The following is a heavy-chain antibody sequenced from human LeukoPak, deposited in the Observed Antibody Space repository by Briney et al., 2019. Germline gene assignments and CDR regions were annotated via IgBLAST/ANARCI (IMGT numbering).Heavy chain of an antibody. CDR2: VYYNGRTSSGSS. V-gene: IGHV4-59*08. CDR3: ARHQRLAWFDP. D-gene: IGHD6-25*01. CDR1: GGSITSSY. Sequence: SETLSLTCTVSGGSITSSYWSWIRQPPGKGLGWIGYVYYNGRTSSGSSHNSPAPMSLVTISVDTSKNQFSLNLSSVTAADTAVYYCARHQRLAWFDPWGQGTLVTVSS. J-gene: IGHJ5*02.